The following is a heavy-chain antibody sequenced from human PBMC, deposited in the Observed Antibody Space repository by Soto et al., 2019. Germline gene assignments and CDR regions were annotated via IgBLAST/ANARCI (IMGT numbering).Heavy chain of an antibody. J-gene: IGHJ4*02. CDR3: ARGSVARVSSSWYSVDY. V-gene: IGHV1-69*01. Sequence: QVQLVQSGAEVKKPGSSVKVSCKASGGTFSSYAISWVRQAPGQGLEWMGRIIPIFGTANDAQKFQGRVMLTADESTSTAYMELSSLRSEDTAVYYCARGSVARVSSSWYSVDYWGQGTLVTVSS. CDR2: IIPIFGTA. D-gene: IGHD6-13*01. CDR1: GGTFSSYA.